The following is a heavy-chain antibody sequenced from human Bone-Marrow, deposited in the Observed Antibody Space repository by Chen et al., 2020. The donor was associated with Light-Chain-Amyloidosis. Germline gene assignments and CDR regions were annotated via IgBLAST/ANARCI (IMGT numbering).Heavy chain of an antibody. CDR1: GFTFDAYA. J-gene: IGHJ4*02. D-gene: IGHD6-6*01. V-gene: IGHV3-9*01. Sequence: EVQLVESGGGLVQPGRSLRLSCAASGFTFDAYAMHWVRLVPGKGLEWVSGINWDSGFIDYADSVKGRFTISRDKAKNSLYLQMNSLRTEDTALYYCVKDVENSSPSYFDYWGQGTLVTVSS. CDR2: INWDSGFI. CDR3: VKDVENSSPSYFDY.